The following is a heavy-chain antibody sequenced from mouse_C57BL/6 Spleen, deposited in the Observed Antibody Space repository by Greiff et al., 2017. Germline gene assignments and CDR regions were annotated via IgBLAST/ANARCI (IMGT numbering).Heavy chain of an antibody. CDR3: TRSGDGYYAWFAY. D-gene: IGHD2-3*01. CDR1: GYTFTSYW. Sequence: VQLKQSGTVLARPGASVKMSCKTSGYTFTSYWMHWVKQRPGQGLEWIGAIYPGNSDTSYNQKFKGKAKLTAVTSASTAYMELSSLTNADSAVYYCTRSGDGYYAWFAYWGQGTLVTVSA. V-gene: IGHV1-5*01. CDR2: IYPGNSDT. J-gene: IGHJ3*01.